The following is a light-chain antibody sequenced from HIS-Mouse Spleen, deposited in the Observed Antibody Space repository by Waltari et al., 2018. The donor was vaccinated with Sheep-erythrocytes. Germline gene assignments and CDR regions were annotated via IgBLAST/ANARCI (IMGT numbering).Light chain of an antibody. V-gene: IGLV2-23*01. CDR2: EGS. CDR3: CSYAGSSTV. Sequence: QSALTQPASVSGSPGQSITISCTGTSSDVGSYNLVSWYQQHPGKAPKRRIYEGSKRPSGVTNSFSGSKSGNTASLTISGLQAEDEADYYCCSYAGSSTVFGGGTKLTVL. J-gene: IGLJ3*02. CDR1: SSDVGSYNL.